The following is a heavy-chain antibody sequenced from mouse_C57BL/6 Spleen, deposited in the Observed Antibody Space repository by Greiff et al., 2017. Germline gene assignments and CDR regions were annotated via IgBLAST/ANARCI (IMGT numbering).Heavy chain of an antibody. D-gene: IGHD2-3*01. J-gene: IGHJ2*01. CDR1: GYSFTGYY. V-gene: IGHV1-42*01. Sequence: EVQLQQSGPELVKPGASVKISCKASGYSFTGYYMNWVKQSPEKSLEWIGEINPSTGGTTYNQKFKAKATLTVDKSSSTAYMQLKSLTSEDSAVYYCAKAFLDGYYDYWGQGTTLTVSS. CDR3: AKAFLDGYYDY. CDR2: INPSTGGT.